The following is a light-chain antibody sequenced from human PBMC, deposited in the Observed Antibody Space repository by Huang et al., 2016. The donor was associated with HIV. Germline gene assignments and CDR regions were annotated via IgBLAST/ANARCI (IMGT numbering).Light chain of an antibody. CDR1: QTIFTY. Sequence: EIVLTQSPATLSLSPGESATLSCRASQTIFTYLGWYQQKPGQAPRLLIYDASNRAPGIPARFSGSGSEADFTLTISSLEPEDCAVYYCQQRSSWPRTFGGGTKVEIK. J-gene: IGKJ4*01. V-gene: IGKV3-11*01. CDR3: QQRSSWPRT. CDR2: DAS.